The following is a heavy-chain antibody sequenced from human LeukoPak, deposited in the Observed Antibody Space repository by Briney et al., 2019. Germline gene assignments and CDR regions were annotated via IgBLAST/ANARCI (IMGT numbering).Heavy chain of an antibody. D-gene: IGHD3-3*02. J-gene: IGHJ4*02. Sequence: GGPLRLSCAASGFTFSSYAMSWVRQAPGRGLEWVSDISGSGGSKYYADSVKGRFTISRDNSKNTLFLQINSLRAEDTAVYYCAKDAFKTPFDYWGQGTLVTVSS. CDR1: GFTFSSYA. CDR2: ISGSGGSK. V-gene: IGHV3-23*01. CDR3: AKDAFKTPFDY.